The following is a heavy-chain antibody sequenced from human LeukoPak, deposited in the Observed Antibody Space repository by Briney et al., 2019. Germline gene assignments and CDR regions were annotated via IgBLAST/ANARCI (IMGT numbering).Heavy chain of an antibody. CDR1: GGSISSSSYY. J-gene: IGHJ6*03. CDR3: TRRYGLYAYYYYYMDV. CDR2: IYYSGST. V-gene: IGHV4-39*01. D-gene: IGHD2-8*01. Sequence: KPSETLSLTCTVSGGSISSSSYYWGWIRQPPGKGLEWIGSIYYSGSTYYNPSLKSRVTISVDTSKNQFSLKLSSVTAADTAVYYCTRRYGLYAYYYYYMDVWGKGTTVTVSS.